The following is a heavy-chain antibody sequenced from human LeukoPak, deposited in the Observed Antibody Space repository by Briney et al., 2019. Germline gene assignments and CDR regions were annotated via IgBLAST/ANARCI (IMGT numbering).Heavy chain of an antibody. CDR2: LRYDGSNK. Sequence: GGSLRLSCAASGFTFSNYGMYWVRQAPGKGLDWVAFLRYDGSNKYYADSVKGRFTISRDNSKNTLYLQMNSLRAEDTAVYYCVRDIVPYSSNWYYFDYWGQGTLVTVSS. D-gene: IGHD6-13*01. CDR3: VRDIVPYSSNWYYFDY. CDR1: GFTFSNYG. V-gene: IGHV3-30*02. J-gene: IGHJ4*02.